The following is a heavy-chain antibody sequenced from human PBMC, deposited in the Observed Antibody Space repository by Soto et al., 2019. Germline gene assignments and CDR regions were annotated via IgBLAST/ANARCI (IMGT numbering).Heavy chain of an antibody. Sequence: SGTLSLTCTVSGGSISSYYWSWIRQPPGKGLEWIGYIYYSGSTNYNPSLKSRVTISVDTSKNQFSLKLSSVTAADTAVYYCARARDYYYYYMDVWGKGTTVTVSS. CDR1: GGSISSYY. J-gene: IGHJ6*03. V-gene: IGHV4-59*01. CDR2: IYYSGST. CDR3: ARARDYYYYYMDV.